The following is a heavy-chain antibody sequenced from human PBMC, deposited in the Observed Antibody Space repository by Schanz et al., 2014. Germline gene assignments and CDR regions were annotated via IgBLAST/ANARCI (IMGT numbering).Heavy chain of an antibody. J-gene: IGHJ4*02. Sequence: VQLLESGGGLVQPGGSLRLSCAASGFTFSSYAMSWVRQAPGKGLEWVSSISTSSTYIYYADSLKGRFTISRDNAKNSLYLQMNSLRAEDTAVYYCARGTPFLCDYWGQGTLVTVSS. D-gene: IGHD3-16*01. CDR3: ARGTPFLCDY. V-gene: IGHV3-21*01. CDR2: ISTSSTYI. CDR1: GFTFSSYA.